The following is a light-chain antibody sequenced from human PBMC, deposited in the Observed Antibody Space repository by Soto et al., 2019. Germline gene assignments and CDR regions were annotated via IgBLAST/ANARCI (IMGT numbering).Light chain of an antibody. J-gene: IGKJ5*01. CDR1: PSVSSS. CDR2: GAY. V-gene: IGKV3-11*01. CDR3: QKRSNWPPIT. Sequence: EIMRMPAPATRSLFPGSRATLACMASPSVSSSLAWYQQKPGQAPMLLIYGAYTRAAGIPDRFSGSGSGTDFTLTISSLEPEDFAVYYCQKRSNWPPITFGQGTRVEI.